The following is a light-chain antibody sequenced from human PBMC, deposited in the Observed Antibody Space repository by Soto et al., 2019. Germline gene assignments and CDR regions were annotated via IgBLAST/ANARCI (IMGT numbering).Light chain of an antibody. Sequence: IVMTQSPATLSVSPGERVTLSCRASQNVGTNLAWYQQKPGQAPRLLIYGASTRATGVPANFSGSGSGTEFNLTINSLQSEDFAVYFCQQYNNWGLAFGGGTRVEIK. CDR3: QQYNNWGLA. V-gene: IGKV3D-15*01. CDR1: QNVGTN. CDR2: GAS. J-gene: IGKJ4*01.